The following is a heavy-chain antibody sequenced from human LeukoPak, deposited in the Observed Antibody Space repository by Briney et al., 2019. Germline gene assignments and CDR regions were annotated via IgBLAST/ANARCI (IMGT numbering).Heavy chain of an antibody. V-gene: IGHV3-7*01. CDR1: GFTFRNFL. J-gene: IGHJ4*02. CDR2: IKQEGSEK. Sequence: GGSLRLSCAASGFTFRNFLMTWVRQAPGKGLEWGANIKQEGSEKYYVDAVKGRFTSSRDNAKNSLSLQMNSLRVEDTAVYCCAKLAKYFYGSETYYFFEHWGQGTPVTASS. D-gene: IGHD3-10*01. CDR3: AKLAKYFYGSETYYFFEH.